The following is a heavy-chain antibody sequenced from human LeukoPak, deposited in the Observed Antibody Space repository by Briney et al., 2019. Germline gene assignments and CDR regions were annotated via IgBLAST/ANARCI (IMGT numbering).Heavy chain of an antibody. Sequence: GGSLRLSCAASGFTFSSYGMHWVRQAPGKGLVWVSRINTDGRTTNYADSVKGRFTISRDNAKNTLSLQMDSLRAEDTAVYYCARIILGATGGDYWGQGALVTVSS. D-gene: IGHD1-26*01. J-gene: IGHJ4*02. CDR1: GFTFSSYG. V-gene: IGHV3-74*01. CDR2: INTDGRTT. CDR3: ARIILGATGGDY.